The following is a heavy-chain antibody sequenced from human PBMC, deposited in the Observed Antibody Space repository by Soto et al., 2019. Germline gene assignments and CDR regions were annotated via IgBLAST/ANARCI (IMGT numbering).Heavy chain of an antibody. D-gene: IGHD6-6*01. J-gene: IGHJ1*01. CDR1: AYSFTSYD. V-gene: IGHV1-8*01. CDR2: MNHNSGNT. Sequence: QVQLVQSGAEVKKPGASVKVSCKASAYSFTSYDINWVRQATGQGLEWMGWMNHNSGNTGYAQKFQGRVTMTRNTSISTAYMELSSLRSEDTAVYYCARVSMGSSSEDFQHWGQGTLVTVSS. CDR3: ARVSMGSSSEDFQH.